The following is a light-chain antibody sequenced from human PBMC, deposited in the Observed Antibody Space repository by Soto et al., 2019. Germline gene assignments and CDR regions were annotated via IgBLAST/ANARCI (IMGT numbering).Light chain of an antibody. CDR2: AVS. CDR1: SSYIGPYDH. J-gene: IGLJ1*01. Sequence: QSVLTQPRSVSGSPGQSVTISCTRTSSYIGPYDHVAWYQQHPGKAPKLIIFAVSKRPSGVSYRFSGSKSGNTASLTISGLQAEDEADYYCCSYTSTSTRVFGTGTKLTVL. V-gene: IGLV2-11*01. CDR3: CSYTSTSTRV.